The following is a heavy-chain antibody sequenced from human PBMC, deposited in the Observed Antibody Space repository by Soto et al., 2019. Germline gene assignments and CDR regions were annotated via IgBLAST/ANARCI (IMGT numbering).Heavy chain of an antibody. CDR1: GFSFSSYA. Sequence: QVQLVESGGGVVQPGRSLRLSSAASGFSFSSYAMHWVRQAPGKGLEWVAVISYDGSNKYYADSVKGRFTISRDDSKNTLFLQMNSLRPEDTAVYYCARDRKGGDSWFWDYFDYWGQGILVTVSS. J-gene: IGHJ4*02. V-gene: IGHV3-30-3*01. D-gene: IGHD6-13*01. CDR2: ISYDGSNK. CDR3: ARDRKGGDSWFWDYFDY.